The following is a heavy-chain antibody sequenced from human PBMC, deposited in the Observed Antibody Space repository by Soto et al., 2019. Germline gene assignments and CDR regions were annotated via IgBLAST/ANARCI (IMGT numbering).Heavy chain of an antibody. V-gene: IGHV6-1*01. J-gene: IGHJ4*01. CDR1: GDSVSINSAG. Sequence: SQTLSLTCAITGDSVSINSAGWSLVRQSPSRGFEWLGRTYYRSKWYYEYAVSVRGRITINPDTSKNQYSLQLNSVTPEDTAVYFCARGEQYSGRIFDYWGQGTLVTVSS. CDR3: ARGEQYSGRIFDY. CDR2: TYYRSKWYY. D-gene: IGHD1-26*01.